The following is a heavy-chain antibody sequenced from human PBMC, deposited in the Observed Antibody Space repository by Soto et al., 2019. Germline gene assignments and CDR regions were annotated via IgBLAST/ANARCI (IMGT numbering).Heavy chain of an antibody. CDR3: VMDRYAYFDPPASDH. J-gene: IGHJ4*02. Sequence: QVRLVQSGAEVKKPGASVKVSCETSGYTFTNFGISWVRQAPGQGLEWMGWVTTFNGKTNYAQKFQGRITVTTDTSTSTVYMELRSLISDDTAIYYCVMDRYAYFDPPASDHWGQGTLITVSS. CDR1: GYTFTNFG. D-gene: IGHD3-9*01. V-gene: IGHV1-18*01. CDR2: VTTFNGKT.